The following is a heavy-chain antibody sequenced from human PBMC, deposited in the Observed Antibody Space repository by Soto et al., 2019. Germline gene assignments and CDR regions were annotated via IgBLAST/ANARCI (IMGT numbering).Heavy chain of an antibody. D-gene: IGHD4-4*01. J-gene: IGHJ4*02. CDR3: ARVYRPVYTQFDY. CDR2: IYYSGST. V-gene: IGHV4-59*01. Sequence: ETLSLTCTVSRRSISSYYWSWIRQPPGKGLEWIGYIYYSGSTNYNPSLKSRVTISVDTSKNQFSLKLSSVTAADTAVYYCARVYRPVYTQFDYWGQGTMVTVSS. CDR1: RRSISSYY.